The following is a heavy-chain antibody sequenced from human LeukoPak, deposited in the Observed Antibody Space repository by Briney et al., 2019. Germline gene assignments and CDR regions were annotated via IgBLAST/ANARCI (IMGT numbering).Heavy chain of an antibody. J-gene: IGHJ4*02. CDR3: ARQVWVAAADIFDY. CDR2: ISAYNGNT. D-gene: IGHD6-13*01. V-gene: IGHV1-18*04. CDR1: GYTFTGYY. Sequence: ASVKVSCKASGYTFTGYYMHWVRQAPGQGLEWMGWISAYNGNTNYAQKLQGRVTMTTDTSTSTAYMELRSLRSDDTAVYYCARQVWVAAADIFDYWGQGTLVTVSS.